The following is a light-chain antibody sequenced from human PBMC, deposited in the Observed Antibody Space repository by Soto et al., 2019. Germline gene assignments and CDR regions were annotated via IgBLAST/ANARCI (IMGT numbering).Light chain of an antibody. CDR2: GAS. CDR3: QQYGSSWT. J-gene: IGKJ1*01. CDR1: QSVSSSY. V-gene: IGKV3-20*01. Sequence: EIVLTQSPGTLFLSPGERATLSCRASQSVSSSYLAWYQQKPGQAPRLLIYGASSRATGIPDSFSGSGSGTDFTLTISRLEPEDFAVYYCQQYGSSWTFGQGTKVEIK.